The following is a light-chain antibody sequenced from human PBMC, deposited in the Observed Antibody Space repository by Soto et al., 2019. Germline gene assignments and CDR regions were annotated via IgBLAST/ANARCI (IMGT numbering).Light chain of an antibody. J-gene: IGKJ5*01. CDR2: GAS. CDR1: QSISTY. CDR3: QQSYSAPPIT. Sequence: DIHMTHSPSSLSASILDRVRITFLASQSISTYLNLYQHKPGKPPKLLVYGASTLQSGVPSRFSGSGSGTDFTLTISSLQPEDFATYYCQQSYSAPPITFGQGTRLEIK. V-gene: IGKV1-39*01.